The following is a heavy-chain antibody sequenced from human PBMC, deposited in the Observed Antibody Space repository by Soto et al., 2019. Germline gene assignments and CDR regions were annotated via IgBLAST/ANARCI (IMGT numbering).Heavy chain of an antibody. J-gene: IGHJ6*02. V-gene: IGHV3-53*01. CDR1: GFTVSSNY. CDR3: ARDHLLRSVRYYYGMDV. CDR2: IYSGGST. Sequence: PGGSLRLSCAASGFTVSSNYMSWVRQAPGKGLEWVSVIYSGGSTYYADSVKGRFTISRDNSKNTLYLQMNSLRAEDTAVYYCARDHLLRSVRYYYGMDVWGQGTTVTVSS. D-gene: IGHD4-17*01.